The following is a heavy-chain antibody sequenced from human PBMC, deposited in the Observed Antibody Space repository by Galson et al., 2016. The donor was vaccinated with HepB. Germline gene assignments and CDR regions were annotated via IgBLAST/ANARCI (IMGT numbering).Heavy chain of an antibody. CDR1: GFTFGSYW. CDR2: TNNDGTSP. Sequence: SLRLSCAASGFTFGSYWMHWVRQAPGKGLEWVSRTNNDGTSPTYADSVKGRFTISGDNTKNTLYLHMDTLRPEDTALYYCARDPGSFFDYWGQGCLVTVSS. D-gene: IGHD1-26*01. J-gene: IGHJ4*02. CDR3: ARDPGSFFDY. V-gene: IGHV3-74*01.